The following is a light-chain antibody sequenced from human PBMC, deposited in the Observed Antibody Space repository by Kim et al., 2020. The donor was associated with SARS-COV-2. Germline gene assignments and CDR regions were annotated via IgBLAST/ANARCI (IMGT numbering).Light chain of an antibody. CDR3: GADHGSGSTFGYV. Sequence: QPVLSQSPSASASLVASVTLTGTLSSGYSNYKVDWYQQRPGKGPRFVMRVGPGGIVGSKGDGIPDRFSVSGSGLDRYLTIKNLQEEDESDYHCGADHGSGSTFGYVFDGGTKVTVL. J-gene: IGLJ3*02. V-gene: IGLV9-49*01. CDR2: VGPGGIVG. CDR1: SGYSNYK.